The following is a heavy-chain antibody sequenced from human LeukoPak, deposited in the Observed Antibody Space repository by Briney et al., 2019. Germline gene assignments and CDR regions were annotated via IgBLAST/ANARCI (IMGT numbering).Heavy chain of an antibody. V-gene: IGHV1-69*04. Sequence: SVKVSCKASGGTFSSYAISWVRQAPGQGLEWMGRIIPILGIANYAQKFQGRVTITADKSTSTAYMELSSLRSEDTAVCYCARDLRSGSYYSNWFDPWGQGTLVTVSS. D-gene: IGHD1-26*01. J-gene: IGHJ5*02. CDR3: ARDLRSGSYYSNWFDP. CDR2: IIPILGIA. CDR1: GGTFSSYA.